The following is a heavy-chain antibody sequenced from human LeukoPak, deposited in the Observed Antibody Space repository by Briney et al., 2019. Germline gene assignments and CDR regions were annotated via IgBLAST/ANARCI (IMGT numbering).Heavy chain of an antibody. Sequence: KASETLSLTCTVSGGSISSYYWSWIRQPPGKGLEWIGYIYYSGSTNYNPSLKSRVTISVDTSKNQFSLKLSSVTAADTAIYYCARTTGFYFGVDVWGQGTTVTVSS. CDR1: GGSISSYY. J-gene: IGHJ6*02. CDR3: ARTTGFYFGVDV. V-gene: IGHV4-59*01. D-gene: IGHD1-14*01. CDR2: IYYSGST.